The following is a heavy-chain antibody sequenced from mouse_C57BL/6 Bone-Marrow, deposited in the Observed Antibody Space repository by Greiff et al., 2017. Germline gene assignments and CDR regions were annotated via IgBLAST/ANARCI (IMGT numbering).Heavy chain of an antibody. V-gene: IGHV1-64*01. CDR3: AREDSYYYGSSPYRYFDV. D-gene: IGHD1-1*01. CDR1: GYTFTSYW. J-gene: IGHJ1*03. CDR2: IHPNSGST. Sequence: QVQLQQPGAELVKPGASVKLSCKASGYTFTSYWMHWVKQRPGQGLEWIGMIHPNSGSTNYNEKFKSKATLTVDKSSSTAYMQLSSLTSEDSAVYYCAREDSYYYGSSPYRYFDVWGTGTTVTVSS.